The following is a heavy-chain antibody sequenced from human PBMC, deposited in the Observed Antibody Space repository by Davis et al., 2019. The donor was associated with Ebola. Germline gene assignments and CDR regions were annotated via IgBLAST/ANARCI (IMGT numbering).Heavy chain of an antibody. CDR3: ARDYWGSLDY. J-gene: IGHJ4*02. CDR2: IFNSGTA. V-gene: IGHV4-59*01. Sequence: PSETLSLTCTVSGGSISGYQWAWVRQPPGKGLEYVGHIFNSGTALYNSALKSRVTISLDASSNQFSLRLISVTAEDTAVYFCARDYWGSLDYWGQGTPVTVSS. D-gene: IGHD7-27*01. CDR1: GGSISGYQ.